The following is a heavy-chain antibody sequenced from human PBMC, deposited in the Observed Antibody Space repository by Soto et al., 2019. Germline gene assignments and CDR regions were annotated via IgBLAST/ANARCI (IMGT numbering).Heavy chain of an antibody. D-gene: IGHD4-17*01. CDR2: VYSGGST. Sequence: EVQLVESGGGLVQPGGSLRLSCAASGFTVSSNYMSWVRQAPGKGLEWVSVVYSGGSTYYADSVKGRFTISRDNSKNTLYLQMNSLRAEDTAVYYCARGGSYGGNSEGEIDYWGQGTLVTVSS. J-gene: IGHJ4*02. CDR1: GFTVSSNY. V-gene: IGHV3-66*01. CDR3: ARGGSYGGNSEGEIDY.